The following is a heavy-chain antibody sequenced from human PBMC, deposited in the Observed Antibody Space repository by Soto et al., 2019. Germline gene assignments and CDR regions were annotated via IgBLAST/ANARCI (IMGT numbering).Heavy chain of an antibody. J-gene: IGHJ6*02. CDR2: IIPIFGTT. Sequence: QEQLVQSGAEVKKPGSSVKVSCKASGGTFSNYAISWVRQAPGQGLEWMGGIIPIFGTTNYAQKFQGRVTITADESTSTAYMELSSLRSEDTAVYYCARDAIFGVVIRGIDYYYGMDVWGQGTTVTVSS. V-gene: IGHV1-69*01. D-gene: IGHD3-3*01. CDR1: GGTFSNYA. CDR3: ARDAIFGVVIRGIDYYYGMDV.